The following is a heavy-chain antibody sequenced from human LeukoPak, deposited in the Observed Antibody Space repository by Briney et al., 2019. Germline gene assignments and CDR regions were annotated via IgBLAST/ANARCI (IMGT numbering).Heavy chain of an antibody. CDR1: GYSFTSSW. V-gene: IGHV5-51*01. D-gene: IGHD6-13*01. Sequence: GESLKSSCKGSGYSFTSSWIGWVRQMPRQGLEWMGIIYPGDSDTRYSPSFQGQVTISADKSISTAYLQWSSLKASDTAMYYCARQRAGYSTDHSFDYWGQGTLVTVSS. CDR2: IYPGDSDT. J-gene: IGHJ4*02. CDR3: ARQRAGYSTDHSFDY.